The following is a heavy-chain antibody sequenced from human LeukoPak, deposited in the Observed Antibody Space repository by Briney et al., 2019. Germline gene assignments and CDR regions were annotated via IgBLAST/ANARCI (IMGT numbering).Heavy chain of an antibody. Sequence: KSSQTLSLTCTVSGGSISSGSYYWSWIRQPAGKGLEWIGRIYTSGSTNYNPSLKSRVTISVDTSKNQFSLKLSAVTAADTAVYYCWGGSGYDAFDIWGQGTMVTVSS. CDR1: GGSISSGSYY. CDR3: WGGSGYDAFDI. J-gene: IGHJ3*02. CDR2: IYTSGST. V-gene: IGHV4-61*02. D-gene: IGHD1-1*01.